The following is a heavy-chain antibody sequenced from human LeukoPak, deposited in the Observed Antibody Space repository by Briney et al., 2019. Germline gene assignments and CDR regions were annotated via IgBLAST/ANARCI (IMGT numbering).Heavy chain of an antibody. D-gene: IGHD3-10*02. Sequence: GGSLTLSCAASGFTFSSYSMNWVRQAPGKGLEWVSSISSSSSYIYYADSVKGRLAISRDNAKNSLYLQMNSLRAEDTAVYYCARDYQMFGEFDYWGQGTLVTVSS. CDR3: ARDYQMFGEFDY. CDR2: ISSSSSYI. V-gene: IGHV3-21*01. CDR1: GFTFSSYS. J-gene: IGHJ4*02.